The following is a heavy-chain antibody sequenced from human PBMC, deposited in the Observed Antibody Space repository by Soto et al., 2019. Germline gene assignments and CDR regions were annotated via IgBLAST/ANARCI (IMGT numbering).Heavy chain of an antibody. CDR2: ITGSGGST. D-gene: IGHD2-15*01. CDR3: AKAGGDCSGGTCYSGQGDC. Sequence: GGSLRLSCTASGFTFSTYAMNWVRQAPGKGLEWVSGITGSGGSTYYADSVKGRFTISRDNFKNTLDLQMNSLRAEETAVYYCAKAGGDCSGGTCYSGQGDCWGQGTLVTVSS. V-gene: IGHV3-23*01. J-gene: IGHJ4*02. CDR1: GFTFSTYA.